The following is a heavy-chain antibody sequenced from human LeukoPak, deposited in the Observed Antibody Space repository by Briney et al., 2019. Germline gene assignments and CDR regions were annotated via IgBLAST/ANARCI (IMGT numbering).Heavy chain of an antibody. Sequence: SETLSLTCTVSGGSISSYYWSWIRQPPGKALEWIGYIYYSGTTNYNPSLKSRVTMSVDTSKNQFSLKLNSTTAADTAVYYCARHGTVAGPFQHWCQGTLVAVSS. CDR1: GGSISSYY. CDR3: ARHGTVAGPFQH. J-gene: IGHJ1*01. D-gene: IGHD2-8*02. V-gene: IGHV4-59*08. CDR2: IYYSGTT.